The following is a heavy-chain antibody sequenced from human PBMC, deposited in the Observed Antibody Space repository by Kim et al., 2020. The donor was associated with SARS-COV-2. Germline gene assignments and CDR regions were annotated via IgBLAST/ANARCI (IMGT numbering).Heavy chain of an antibody. Sequence: ASVKVSCKASGYTFTGYHMHWVRQAPGQGLEWMGWINPNSGGTNYAQKFQGRVTMTRDTSISTAYMELSRLRSDDTAVYYCARDDCSGGSCYSVWFDPWGQGTLVTVSS. CDR1: GYTFTGYH. D-gene: IGHD2-15*01. CDR2: INPNSGGT. V-gene: IGHV1-2*02. CDR3: ARDDCSGGSCYSVWFDP. J-gene: IGHJ5*02.